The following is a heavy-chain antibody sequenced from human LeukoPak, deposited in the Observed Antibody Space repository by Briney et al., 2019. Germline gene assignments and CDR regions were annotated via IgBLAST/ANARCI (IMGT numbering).Heavy chain of an antibody. CDR1: GFTFSNAW. V-gene: IGHV3-15*01. CDR3: TTIFPYDSSGHDY. J-gene: IGHJ4*02. Sequence: GGSLRLSCAASGFTFSNAWMSWARQAPGKGLEWVGRIKSKTDGGTTDYAAPVKGRFTISRDDSKNTLYLQMNSLKTEDTAVYYCTTIFPYDSSGHDYWGQGTLVTVSS. D-gene: IGHD3-22*01. CDR2: IKSKTDGGTT.